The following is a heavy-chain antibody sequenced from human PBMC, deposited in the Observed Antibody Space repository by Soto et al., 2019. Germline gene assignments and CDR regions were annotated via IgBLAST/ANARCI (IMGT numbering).Heavy chain of an antibody. CDR1: GFSVSSNY. CDR3: ARVWGWHFDL. Sequence: EVQLVETGEGLMQPGGSLRLSCAASGFSVSSNYMSWVRQAPGKGLQWLSVVYSGGSGNYADSVKGRCTSSRDNSKNTVYLQLNSLRVEDTAVYYCARVWGWHFDLWGRGTLVTVSS. J-gene: IGHJ2*01. CDR2: VYSGGSG. D-gene: IGHD7-27*01. V-gene: IGHV3-53*02.